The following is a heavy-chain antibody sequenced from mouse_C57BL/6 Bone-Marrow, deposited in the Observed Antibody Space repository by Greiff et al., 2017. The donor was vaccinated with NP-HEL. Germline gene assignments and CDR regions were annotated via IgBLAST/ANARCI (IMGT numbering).Heavy chain of an antibody. CDR3: ARGGGGYYVFDY. CDR2: ISYDGSN. Sequence: ESGPGLVKPSQSLSLTCSVTGYSITSGYYWNWIRQFPGNKLEWMGYISYDGSNKYNPSLKNRISITRDTSKNQFFLKLNSVTTEDTATYYCARGGGGYYVFDYWGQGTTLTVSS. D-gene: IGHD2-3*01. CDR1: GYSITSGYY. V-gene: IGHV3-6*01. J-gene: IGHJ2*01.